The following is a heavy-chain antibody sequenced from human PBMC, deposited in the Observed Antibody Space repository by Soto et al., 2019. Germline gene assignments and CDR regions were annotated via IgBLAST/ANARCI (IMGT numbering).Heavy chain of an antibody. CDR1: GYTFTSFG. CDR2: INADNGNT. D-gene: IGHD7-27*01. V-gene: IGHV1-18*01. CDR3: ARVGTPLDY. J-gene: IGHJ4*02. Sequence: QVQLVQSGAEVKKPGASVKVSCKTSGYTFTSFGLSWVRQAPGQGLEWMGWINADNGNTKYSQNFQGRVTMTTDTSTSMDYMELRSVGSDVKYVYYCARVGTPLDYWGQGTLVTVSS.